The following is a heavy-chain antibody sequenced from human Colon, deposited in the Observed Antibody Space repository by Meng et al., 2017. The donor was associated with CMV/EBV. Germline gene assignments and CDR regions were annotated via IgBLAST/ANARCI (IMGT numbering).Heavy chain of an antibody. V-gene: IGHV2-5*02. CDR3: VHRYSSSSGEVS. CDR1: GSSLTKKINS. D-gene: IGHD6-6*01. J-gene: IGHJ5*02. CDR2: IHGDDTE. Sequence: QSTLKQSGPTLVNPTQPLTLTCNFPGSSLTKKINSLGVIRHSPRKALEWLALIHGDDTEQYSPSLQSRLSATRDTSKNQVVLTLTDMDPVDTATYYCVHRYSSSSGEVSWGQGTLVTVSS.